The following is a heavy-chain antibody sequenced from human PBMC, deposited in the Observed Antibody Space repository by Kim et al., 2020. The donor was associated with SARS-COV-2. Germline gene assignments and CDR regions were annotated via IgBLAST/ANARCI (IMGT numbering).Heavy chain of an antibody. D-gene: IGHD6-19*01. V-gene: IGHV4-31*03. CDR3: ARDNNPNVSSGWLNPVDASGV. J-gene: IGHJ3*01. Sequence: SETLSLTCTVSGGSISSGGYYWSWIRQHPGKGLEWIGYIYYSGSTYYNPSLKSRVTISVDTSKNQFSLKLSSVTAADTAVYYCARDNNPNVSSGWLNPVDASGVWGRGAIVSASS. CDR1: GGSISSGGYY. CDR2: IYYSGST.